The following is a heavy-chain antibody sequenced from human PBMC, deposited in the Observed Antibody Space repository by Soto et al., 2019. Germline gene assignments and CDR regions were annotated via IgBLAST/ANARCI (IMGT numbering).Heavy chain of an antibody. CDR3: ARCGERDNRMDV. J-gene: IGHJ6*02. CDR1: GGTFSSYT. D-gene: IGHD1-1*01. V-gene: IGHV1-69*02. CDR2: IIPILGIA. Sequence: QVQLVQSGAEVKKPGSSVKVSCKASGGTFSSYTISWVRQAPGQGLEWMGRIIPILGIANYAQKFQGRVTITADKSTSTAYMELSSLRSEDTAVYYCARCGERDNRMDVWGQGTTVTVSS.